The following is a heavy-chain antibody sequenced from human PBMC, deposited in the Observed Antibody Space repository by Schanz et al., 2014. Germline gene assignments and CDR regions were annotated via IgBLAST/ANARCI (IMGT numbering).Heavy chain of an antibody. CDR1: EFTFNTYC. V-gene: IGHV3-7*01. D-gene: IGHD3-3*01. CDR2: INQDGYDK. Sequence: EVQLVESGGGLVQPGGSLRLSCAASEFTFNTYCMSWVRQAPGKGLEWVASINQDGYDKHYVDSVEGRFTISRDNAKKSLYLQMNTLRAEDTAIYYCARDKGGYYPFDYWGRGTLVTVSS. J-gene: IGHJ4*02. CDR3: ARDKGGYYPFDY.